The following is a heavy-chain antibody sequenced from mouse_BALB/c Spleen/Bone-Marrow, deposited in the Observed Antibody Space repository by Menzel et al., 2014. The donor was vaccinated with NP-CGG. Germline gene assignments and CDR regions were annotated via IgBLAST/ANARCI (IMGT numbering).Heavy chain of an antibody. Sequence: EVLLVESGGDLVKPGGSLKLSCAASGFTFSSYGMSWVCQIPDKRLEWVATISSGGSYTFYPDSVKGRFTISRDNAKNTLNLQMTSLKSEDTAMYYCARRRDYDYFDYWGQGTTLTVSS. CDR3: ARRRDYDYFDY. V-gene: IGHV5-6*01. J-gene: IGHJ2*01. D-gene: IGHD2-4*01. CDR1: GFTFSSYG. CDR2: ISSGGSYT.